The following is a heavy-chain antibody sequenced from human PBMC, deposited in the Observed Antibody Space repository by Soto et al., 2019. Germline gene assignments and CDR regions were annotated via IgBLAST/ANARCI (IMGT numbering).Heavy chain of an antibody. V-gene: IGHV3-21*01. CDR3: ARARWYYYDSSGYYTSDY. CDR2: ISSSSSYI. CDR1: GFTFSSYS. J-gene: IGHJ4*02. D-gene: IGHD3-22*01. Sequence: LRLSCAASGFTFSSYSMNWVRQAPGKGLEWVSSISSSSSYIYYADSVKGRFTISRDNAKNSLYLQMNSLRAEDTAVYYCARARWYYYDSSGYYTSDYWGQGTLVTVSS.